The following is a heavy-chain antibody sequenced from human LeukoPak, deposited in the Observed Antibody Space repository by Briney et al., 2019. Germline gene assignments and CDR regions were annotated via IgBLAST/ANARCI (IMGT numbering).Heavy chain of an antibody. J-gene: IGHJ5*02. CDR3: ASQRLGYCSSTSYHNWFDP. D-gene: IGHD2-2*01. V-gene: IGHV4-34*01. Sequence: SETLSLTCAVYGGSFSGYYWSWIRQPPGKGLEWIGEINHSGSTNYNPSLKSRVTISVDTSKNQFSLKLSSVTAADTAVYYCASQRLGYCSSTSYHNWFDPWGQGTLVTVSS. CDR1: GGSFSGYY. CDR2: INHSGST.